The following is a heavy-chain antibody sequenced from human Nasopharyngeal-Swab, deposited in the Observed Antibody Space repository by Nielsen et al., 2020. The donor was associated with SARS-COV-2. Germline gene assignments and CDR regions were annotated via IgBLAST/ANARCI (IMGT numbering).Heavy chain of an antibody. D-gene: IGHD4-23*01. J-gene: IGHJ4*02. CDR1: GFTFSSYS. CDR2: ISSSSSYI. V-gene: IGHV3-21*01. CDR3: ARVPRSGGKIDY. Sequence: GESLKISCAASGFTFSSYSMNWVRQAPGKGLEWVSSISSSSSYIYYADSVKGRFTISRDNAKNSLYLQMNSLRAEDTAVYYCARVPRSGGKIDYWGQGTLVTVSS.